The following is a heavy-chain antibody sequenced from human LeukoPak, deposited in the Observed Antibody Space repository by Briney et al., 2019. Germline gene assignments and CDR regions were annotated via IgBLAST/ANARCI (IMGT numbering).Heavy chain of an antibody. CDR2: ISGSGGSA. V-gene: IGHV3-23*01. J-gene: IGHJ4*02. CDR1: GFTFRSYA. D-gene: IGHD3-22*01. CDR3: GREYASSGYCDS. Sequence: PGGSLRLSCAASGFTFRSYAMSWVRQAPGKGLEWASAISGSGGSAYYADSVKGRFTISRDNSKNTLYLQMSSLRAEDTAVYYCGREYASSGYCDSWGQGTLVTVSS.